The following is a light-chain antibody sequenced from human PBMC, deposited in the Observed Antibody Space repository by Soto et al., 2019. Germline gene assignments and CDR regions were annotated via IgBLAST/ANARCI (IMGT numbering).Light chain of an antibody. CDR2: WAS. V-gene: IGKV4-1*01. J-gene: IGKJ4*01. CDR1: QSVLYSSNNKNY. CDR3: QQYYSTPRT. Sequence: IVMTQSPDSLAVSLGERATINCKSSQSVLYSSNNKNYLAWYQQKPGQPPKLLIYWASTRESGVPDRFSGSGSGTDFTLTISSLQAGDLAVYYCQQYYSTPRTFGGGTKVEIK.